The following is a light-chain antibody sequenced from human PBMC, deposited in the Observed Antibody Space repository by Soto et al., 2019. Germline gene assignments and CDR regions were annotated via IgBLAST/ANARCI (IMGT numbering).Light chain of an antibody. CDR1: QSVSSS. J-gene: IGKJ2*01. Sequence: EIVMTQSPATLSVSPGERATLSCWASQSVSSSLAWYQQKFGQAPRLLIYAASVRAPGIPARFSGSGSGTEFTLTISSLQSEDFAVSYCQQYKDWPPYTFGQGTKLETK. V-gene: IGKV3-15*01. CDR2: AAS. CDR3: QQYKDWPPYT.